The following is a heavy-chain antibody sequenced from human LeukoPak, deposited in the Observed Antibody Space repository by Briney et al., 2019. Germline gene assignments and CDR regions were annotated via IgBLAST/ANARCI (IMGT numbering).Heavy chain of an antibody. CDR3: AKGQTSSWYHNWFDP. Sequence: GRSLRLSCAASGFTFSSYGMHWVRQAPGKGLEWVAVISYDGSNKYYADSVKGRFTISRDNSKNTLYLQMNSLRAEDTAVYYCAKGQTSSWYHNWFDPWGQGILVTVSS. CDR2: ISYDGSNK. D-gene: IGHD6-13*01. J-gene: IGHJ5*02. V-gene: IGHV3-30*18. CDR1: GFTFSSYG.